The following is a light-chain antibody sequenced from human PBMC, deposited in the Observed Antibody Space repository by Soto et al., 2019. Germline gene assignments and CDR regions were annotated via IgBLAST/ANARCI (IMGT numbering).Light chain of an antibody. CDR3: QQLDNYPIT. Sequence: DIQMTQSPSTLSVSVVDRVTITFRASQTISSWLAWYQQKPGKAPKLLIYKASTLKSGVPSRFSGSGSGTEFTLTITSLQPEDFATYYCQQLDNYPITFGQGTRLEIK. CDR2: KAS. V-gene: IGKV1-5*03. J-gene: IGKJ5*01. CDR1: QTISSW.